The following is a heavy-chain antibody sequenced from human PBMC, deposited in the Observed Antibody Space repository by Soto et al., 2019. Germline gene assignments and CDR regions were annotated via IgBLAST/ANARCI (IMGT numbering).Heavy chain of an antibody. J-gene: IGHJ6*02. CDR3: ARDFITMVRGYYYYGMDV. D-gene: IGHD3-10*01. CDR2: IIPILGIA. V-gene: IGHV1-69*08. Sequence: QVQLVQSGAEVKKPGSSVKVSCKASGGTFSSYTISWVRQAPGQGLEWMGRIIPILGIANYAQKFQGRVTITADKSATTAYMELSSVRSEDTAVYYCARDFITMVRGYYYYGMDVWGQGTTVTVSS. CDR1: GGTFSSYT.